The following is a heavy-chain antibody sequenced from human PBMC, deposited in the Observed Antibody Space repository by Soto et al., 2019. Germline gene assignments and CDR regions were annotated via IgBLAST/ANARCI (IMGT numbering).Heavy chain of an antibody. V-gene: IGHV4-38-2*01. J-gene: IGHJ4*02. D-gene: IGHD6-19*01. CDR2: IYHSGTT. CDR3: ARQHPLDSRVWFT. Sequence: SETLSLTCAVSGDSITSIYHWAWIRQPPGRGLEWVASIYHSGTTYYNPSLKSRVTISVDTSKNQFSLNLRSVTAADSAVYYCARQHPLDSRVWFTWGQGTLVTVSS. CDR1: GDSITSIYH.